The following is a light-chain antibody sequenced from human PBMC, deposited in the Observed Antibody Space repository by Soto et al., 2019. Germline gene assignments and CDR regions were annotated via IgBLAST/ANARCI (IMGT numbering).Light chain of an antibody. Sequence: DIQMTQSRSSLSASVGDRGTITWRASQSISSYLNWYQQKPGTAPKLLIYAASTLQSGVPSRFSGSGSGTDFTLTISCLQSEDFATYYCQQYYSYPPTFGQGTKVDIK. J-gene: IGKJ1*01. CDR2: AAS. CDR1: QSISSY. V-gene: IGKV1-39*01. CDR3: QQYYSYPPT.